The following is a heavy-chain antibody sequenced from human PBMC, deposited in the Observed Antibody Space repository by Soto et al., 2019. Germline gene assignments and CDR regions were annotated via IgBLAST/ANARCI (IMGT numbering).Heavy chain of an antibody. CDR3: ARSQRKYCSSTSCYLDY. CDR1: GGSFSGYY. CDR2: INHSGST. Sequence: QVQLQQWGAGLLKPSETLSLTCAVYGGSFSGYYWSWIRQPPGKGLEWIGEINHSGSTNYNPSLKSRVTISVDTSENQFSLKLSSVTAADTAVYYCARSQRKYCSSTSCYLDYWGQGTLVTVSS. J-gene: IGHJ4*02. V-gene: IGHV4-34*01. D-gene: IGHD2-2*01.